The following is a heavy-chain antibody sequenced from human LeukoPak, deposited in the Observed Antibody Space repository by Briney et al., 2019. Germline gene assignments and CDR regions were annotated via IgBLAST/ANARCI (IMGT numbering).Heavy chain of an antibody. Sequence: GGSLRLSCAASGFTFSSYAMHWVRQAPGKGLEWVAVISYDGSNKYYADSVKGRFTISRDNSKNTLYLQMNSLRAEDTAVYYCATWAPESGVDVWGQGTTVIVSS. CDR2: ISYDGSNK. D-gene: IGHD1-1*01. CDR3: ATWAPESGVDV. J-gene: IGHJ6*02. CDR1: GFTFSSYA. V-gene: IGHV3-30-3*01.